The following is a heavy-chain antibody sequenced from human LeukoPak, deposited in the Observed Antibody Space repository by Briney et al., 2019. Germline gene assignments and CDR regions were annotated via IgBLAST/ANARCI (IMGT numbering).Heavy chain of an antibody. V-gene: IGHV4-59*11. Sequence: PSETLPLTCAVSADSFSSHYWTWIRQPSGKGLEWIGYISYIGSTNYNPSLKSRVTISIDTSKNQFSLKLSSVTAADTAVYYCARDLVTVTKGFDIWGQGTMVSVSS. D-gene: IGHD4-17*01. CDR1: ADSFSSHY. CDR3: ARDLVTVTKGFDI. J-gene: IGHJ3*02. CDR2: ISYIGST.